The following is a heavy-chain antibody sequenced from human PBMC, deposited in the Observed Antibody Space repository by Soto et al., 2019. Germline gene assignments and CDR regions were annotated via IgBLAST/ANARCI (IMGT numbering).Heavy chain of an antibody. CDR3: AREKGSSWRNYYYYGMDV. CDR1: GGTFSSYA. J-gene: IGHJ6*02. D-gene: IGHD6-13*01. Sequence: SVKVSCKASGGTFSSYAISWVRQAPGQGLEWMGGIIPIFGTANYAQKFQGRVTITADESTSTAYMELSSLRSEDTAVYYCAREKGSSWRNYYYYGMDVWGQGTTVTVSS. CDR2: IIPIFGTA. V-gene: IGHV1-69*13.